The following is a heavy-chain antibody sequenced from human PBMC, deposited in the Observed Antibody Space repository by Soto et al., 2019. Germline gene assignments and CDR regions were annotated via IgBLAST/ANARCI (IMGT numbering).Heavy chain of an antibody. V-gene: IGHV1-46*03. D-gene: IGHD6-13*01. CDR3: TRDTPGARWYFDF. Sequence: QVQLVQSGAEVKKPGASVKVSCKASGYTFTNYYIHWVRQAPGQGLEWMGIIDPSGGSPTNAQKFQGRLSMTRDTSASTVYMQLSSLRSDDTAVYFCTRDTPGARWYFDFWGQGTLVTVSS. J-gene: IGHJ4*02. CDR2: IDPSGGSP. CDR1: GYTFTNYY.